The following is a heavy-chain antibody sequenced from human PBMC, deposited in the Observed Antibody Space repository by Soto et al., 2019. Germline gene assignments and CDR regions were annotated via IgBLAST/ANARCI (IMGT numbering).Heavy chain of an antibody. CDR1: VDSVSSYSAA. CDR3: VRDRYRSSGWFDP. D-gene: IGHD3-10*01. Sequence: SQTLSLTSAISVDSVSSYSAAWNWIRQSPSGGLEWLGRTYYRSRFFSDYAESVKSRIIINPDTSRNQFSLQLKSVTPEDTAVYYFVRDRYRSSGWFDPWGQGTPVTVSS. CDR2: TYYRSRFFS. V-gene: IGHV6-1*01. J-gene: IGHJ5*02.